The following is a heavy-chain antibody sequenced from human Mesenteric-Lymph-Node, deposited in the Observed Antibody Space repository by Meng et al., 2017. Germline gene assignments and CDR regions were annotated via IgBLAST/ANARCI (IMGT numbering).Heavy chain of an antibody. CDR2: IYYSGST. J-gene: IGHJ4*02. CDR1: GGSVSSGGYY. CDR3: ARVSSGWDYFDY. D-gene: IGHD6-19*01. V-gene: IGHV4-31*03. Sequence: QGPLQGSGPGLVKPSQTLSLTCTVSGGSVSSGGYYWTWIRQHPGKGLEWFGHIYYSGSTFYNPSLKRRVIISIDTSKNQFSLNLRSVTAADTAVYYCARVSSGWDYFDYWGQGTLVTVSS.